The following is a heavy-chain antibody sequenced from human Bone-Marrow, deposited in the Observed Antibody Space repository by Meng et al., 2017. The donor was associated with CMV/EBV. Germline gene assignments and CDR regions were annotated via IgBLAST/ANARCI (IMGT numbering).Heavy chain of an antibody. CDR3: ARRLYCSSTSCFELEP. D-gene: IGHD2-2*01. J-gene: IGHJ4*02. CDR1: GYTFTGYY. CDR2: INPNSGNT. Sequence: ASVKVSCKASGYTFTGYYMHWVRQAPGQGLEWMGWINPNSGNTNYAQKLQGRVTMTTDTSTSTAYMELRSLRSDDAAVYYCARRLYCSSTSCFELEPWGQGTLVTVSS. V-gene: IGHV1-18*04.